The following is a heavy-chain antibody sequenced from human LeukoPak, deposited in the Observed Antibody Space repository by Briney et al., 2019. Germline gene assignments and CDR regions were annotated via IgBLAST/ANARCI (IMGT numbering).Heavy chain of an antibody. CDR1: GYTFTSYD. CDR2: MNPNSGNT. D-gene: IGHD3-22*01. CDR3: ARNYYDKGVLDY. V-gene: IGHV1-8*01. Sequence: ASVKVSCKASGYTFTSYDINWVRQATGQGLEWMGWMNPNSGNTGYAQKFQGRVTMTRNTSISTAYMELSSLRSEDTAVYYCARNYYDKGVLDYWGQGTLVTVSS. J-gene: IGHJ4*02.